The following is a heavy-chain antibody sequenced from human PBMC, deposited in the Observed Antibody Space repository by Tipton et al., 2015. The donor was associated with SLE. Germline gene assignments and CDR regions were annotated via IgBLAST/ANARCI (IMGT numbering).Heavy chain of an antibody. CDR3: AGGTNYAFDI. D-gene: IGHD1/OR15-1a*01. CDR2: IQTDGVDK. J-gene: IGHJ3*02. Sequence: SLRLSCVVSGVSLSNTAMDWVRQAPGKGLEWMSFIQTDGVDKNYVDSVKGRFTTSRDISKNTLYLEINSLTIEDTGIYYCAGGTNYAFDIWGQGTMVTVSS. V-gene: IGHV3-30*02. CDR1: GVSLSNTA.